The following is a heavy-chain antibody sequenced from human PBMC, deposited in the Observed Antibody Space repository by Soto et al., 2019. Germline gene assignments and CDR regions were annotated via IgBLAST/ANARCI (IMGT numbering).Heavy chain of an antibody. CDR2: FYHSGST. J-gene: IGHJ4*02. Sequence: LSLTCTVSGYSIISDYYWGWIRQPPGNGLEWIGSFYHSGSTHYNPSLKSRVTISVDTSKNQFSLKLTSVTAADTAVYFCARFPAYWGQGILVTVSS. CDR1: GYSIISDYY. CDR3: ARFPAY. V-gene: IGHV4-38-2*02.